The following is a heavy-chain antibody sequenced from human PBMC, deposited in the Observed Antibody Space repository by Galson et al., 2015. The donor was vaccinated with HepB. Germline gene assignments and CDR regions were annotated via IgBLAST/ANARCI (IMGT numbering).Heavy chain of an antibody. CDR2: IYPGDSDT. J-gene: IGHJ3*02. D-gene: IGHD5-24*01. V-gene: IGHV5-51*01. Sequence: QSGAEVKKPGESLRISCKGSGYSFTSDWIGWVRQMPGKGLEWMGIIYPGDSDTRYSPSFQGQVTISADKSMSTAYLQWSSLKASDTAMYYCARHWKGWLHFADDAFDIWGQGTMVTVSS. CDR1: GYSFTSDW. CDR3: ARHWKGWLHFADDAFDI.